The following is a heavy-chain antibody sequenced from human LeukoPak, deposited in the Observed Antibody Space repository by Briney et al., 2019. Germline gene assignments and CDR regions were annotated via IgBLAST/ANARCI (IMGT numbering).Heavy chain of an antibody. CDR1: GGSISSSSYY. V-gene: IGHV4-39*01. J-gene: IGHJ6*03. D-gene: IGHD3-22*01. CDR3: ARPTSDSSGYYPQRGVVGAYYMDV. CDR2: IYYSGST. Sequence: SETLSLTCTVSGGSISSSSYYWGWIRQPPGKGLEWIGSIYYSGSTYYNTSLKSRATISVATSKNQFSLKLSSVTAADTAVYYCARPTSDSSGYYPQRGVVGAYYMDVWGKGTTVTVSS.